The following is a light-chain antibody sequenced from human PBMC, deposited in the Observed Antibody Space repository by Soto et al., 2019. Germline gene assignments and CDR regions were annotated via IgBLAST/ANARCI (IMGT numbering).Light chain of an antibody. J-gene: IGKJ5*01. CDR1: QSIGRR. Sequence: DIQMTQSPSSLSASVGDRITMTVGASQSIGRRLNWYQQKPGQAPKFLIYGASTLQSGVPSRFSGSGSGTDFTLTVNSLQPDDFATYYCQQSYNSPVTFGQGTRLEIK. V-gene: IGKV1-39*01. CDR2: GAS. CDR3: QQSYNSPVT.